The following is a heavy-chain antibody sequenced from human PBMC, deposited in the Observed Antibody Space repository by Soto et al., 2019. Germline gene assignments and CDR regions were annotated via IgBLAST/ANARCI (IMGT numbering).Heavy chain of an antibody. J-gene: IGHJ4*02. V-gene: IGHV4-39*01. CDR1: GDSISSSSYY. CDR2: IYYSGTT. D-gene: IGHD2-2*01. CDR3: ARQRYSSTSFGS. Sequence: SETLSLTCIVSGDSISSSSYYWGWIRQPPGKGLEWIGSIYYSGTTYYNPSLKSRVTISVDTSKNQFSLNLTSVTAADTAIFYCARQRYSSTSFGSWGQGTMVTVSS.